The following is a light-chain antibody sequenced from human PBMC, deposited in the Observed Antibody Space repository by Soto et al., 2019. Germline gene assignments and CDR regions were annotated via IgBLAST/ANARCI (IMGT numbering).Light chain of an antibody. CDR1: QSVGNT. J-gene: IGKJ1*01. V-gene: IGKV3-15*01. CDR3: LHYKDWPRWT. CDR2: GAS. Sequence: EIVLTQSPATLSVSXXXXXXXXXXXSQSVGNTLAWYQQQPGQTPRLLIYGASTTATGIPARFSGSGSGTEFTLTIDSLQSEDFAVYYCLHYKDWPRWTFGQGTKVDIK.